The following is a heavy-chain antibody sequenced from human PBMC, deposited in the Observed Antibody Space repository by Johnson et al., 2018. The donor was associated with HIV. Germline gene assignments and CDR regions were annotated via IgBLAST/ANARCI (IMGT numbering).Heavy chain of an antibody. CDR1: GFTFSSYA. J-gene: IGHJ3*02. CDR3: ARVPNDAFDI. CDR2: ISYDGSNK. V-gene: IGHV3-30-3*01. Sequence: QVQLVESGGGVVQPGRSLRLSCAASGFTFSSYAMHWVRQAPGKGLEWVAVISYDGSNKYYADSVKGRFTISRDNSKNTLYLQMNSLRAEDTAVYYCARVPNDAFDIWGQWTMVTVSS.